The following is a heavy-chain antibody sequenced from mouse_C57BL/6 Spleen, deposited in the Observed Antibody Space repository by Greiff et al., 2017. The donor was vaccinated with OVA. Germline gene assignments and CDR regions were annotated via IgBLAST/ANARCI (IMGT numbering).Heavy chain of an antibody. CDR1: GYSFTGYY. Sequence: VQLQQSGPELVKPGASVKISCKASGYSFTGYYMNWVKQSHEKSLEWIGEINPSTGGTSYNQQLKAKATLTVDKSSTTAYMQLKSRTAEDSVVYYCARFSMDYWGQGTSVTVSS. J-gene: IGHJ4*01. CDR3: ARFSMDY. V-gene: IGHV1-42*01. CDR2: INPSTGGT.